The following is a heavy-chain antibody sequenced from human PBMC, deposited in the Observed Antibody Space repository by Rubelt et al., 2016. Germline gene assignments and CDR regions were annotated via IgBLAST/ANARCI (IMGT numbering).Heavy chain of an antibody. CDR3: DSGGGRIVAGKRMSV. CDR1: GYTFSGYY. J-gene: IGHJ6*02. V-gene: IGHV1-46*03. D-gene: IGHD3-22*01. Sequence: QVQLVQSGAEVKKPGASVRVPCQASGYTFSGYYMHWVRQAPGQGLEWMGVLNPSGGSTSYAQKFQGSVTMTRDTSVSTCYIELSRLIAEDTAVYYGDSGGGRIVAGKRMSVWGQGTTVTVSS. CDR2: LNPSGGST.